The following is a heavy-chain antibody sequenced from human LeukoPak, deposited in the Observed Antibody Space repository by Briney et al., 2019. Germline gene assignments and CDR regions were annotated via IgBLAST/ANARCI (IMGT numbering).Heavy chain of an antibody. J-gene: IGHJ4*02. D-gene: IGHD2-2*01. V-gene: IGHV1-18*01. CDR2: ISAYNGNT. Sequence: ASVKVSCKASGYTFTSYGISWVRQAPGQGLEWMGWISAYNGNTNYAQKFQGRVTMTRDTSISTAYMELSRLRSDDTAVYYCARASIGYCSSTSCYPFDYWGQGTLVTVSS. CDR1: GYTFTSYG. CDR3: ARASIGYCSSTSCYPFDY.